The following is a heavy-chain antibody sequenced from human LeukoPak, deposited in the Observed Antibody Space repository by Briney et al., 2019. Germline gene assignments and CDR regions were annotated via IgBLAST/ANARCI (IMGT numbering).Heavy chain of an antibody. CDR3: ASAREYCGSAECYEYFQH. CDR2: IYSGGST. CDR1: GVTVGTNS. Sequence: AGGSLRLSCAASGVTVGTNSMSWARQSPGKGLEWVSVIYSGGSTYNADSVNGRFTVSRDNSRNTLFLQMNNLRAGDTALYFCASAREYCGSAECYEYFQHWGQGTLVIVSS. V-gene: IGHV3-53*01. D-gene: IGHD2-21*01. J-gene: IGHJ1*01.